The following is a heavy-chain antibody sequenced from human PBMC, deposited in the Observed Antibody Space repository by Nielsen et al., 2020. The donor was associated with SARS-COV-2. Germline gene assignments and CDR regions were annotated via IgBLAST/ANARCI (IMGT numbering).Heavy chain of an antibody. Sequence: GESLKISCAASGFTFSSYEMNWVRQAPGKGLEWVSYISSSGSTIYYADSVKGRFTISRDNSKNTLYLQMNSLGAEDTAVYYCAKDRDFWTGDGFDIWGQGTKVTVSS. CDR2: ISSSGSTI. J-gene: IGHJ3*02. CDR3: AKDRDFWTGDGFDI. CDR1: GFTFSSYE. V-gene: IGHV3-48*03. D-gene: IGHD3-3*01.